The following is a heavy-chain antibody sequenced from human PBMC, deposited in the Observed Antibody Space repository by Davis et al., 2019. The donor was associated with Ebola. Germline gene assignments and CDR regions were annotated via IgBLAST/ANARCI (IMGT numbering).Heavy chain of an antibody. J-gene: IGHJ4*02. CDR3: ARLSGIVVVPAAAGFDY. V-gene: IGHV3-23*01. Sequence: GESLKISCGASGFTFSSYAMSWVRQAPGEGPGWVASLSSSGRSAYDADSVKGRFTISRDNSKNTVSLEMNTLRAEDTAVYYCARLSGIVVVPAAAGFDYWGQGTLVTVSS. CDR1: GFTFSSYA. D-gene: IGHD2-2*01. CDR2: LSSSGRSA.